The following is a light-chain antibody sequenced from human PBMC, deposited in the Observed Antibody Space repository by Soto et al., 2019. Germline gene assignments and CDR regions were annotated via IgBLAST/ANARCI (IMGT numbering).Light chain of an antibody. Sequence: DIQMTQSPSSLSASVGDRVTITCRASQGIRNDLGWYQQKPGKAPKRLIYAASSLQSGAPSRFSGSGSGTDLTPTFSRADPEECAPYFCLQHASYRWTFGPGTKVELK. CDR1: QGIRND. V-gene: IGKV1-17*01. CDR2: AAS. J-gene: IGKJ1*01. CDR3: LQHASYRWT.